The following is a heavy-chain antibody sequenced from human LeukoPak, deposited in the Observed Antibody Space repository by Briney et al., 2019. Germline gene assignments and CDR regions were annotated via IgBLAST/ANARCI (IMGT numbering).Heavy chain of an antibody. D-gene: IGHD6-6*01. V-gene: IGHV3-66*01. J-gene: IGHJ4*02. CDR1: GFTVSNNY. CDR2: IYSGGGT. Sequence: GGSLRLSCAASGFTVSNNYMRWVRQAPGKGLEWVSLIYSGGGTYYADAVKGRFTISRVGSKNMLYLQMDSLRAEDTAIYYCARDPPAVAANTYGWGQGTLVTVSS. CDR3: ARDPPAVAANTYG.